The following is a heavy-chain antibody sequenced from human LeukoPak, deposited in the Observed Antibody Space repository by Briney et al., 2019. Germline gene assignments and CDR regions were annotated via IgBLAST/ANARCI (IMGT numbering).Heavy chain of an antibody. D-gene: IGHD3-10*01. CDR1: GYTFTSYD. J-gene: IGHJ5*02. CDR2: MNPNSGNT. CDR3: ARGGTSPPPPDANWFDP. Sequence: ASVKVSCKAPGYTFTSYDINWVRQATGQGLEWMGWMNPNSGNTGYAQKFQGRVTMTRNTSISTAYMELSSLRSEDTAVYYCARGGTSPPPPDANWFDPWGQGTLVTVSS. V-gene: IGHV1-8*01.